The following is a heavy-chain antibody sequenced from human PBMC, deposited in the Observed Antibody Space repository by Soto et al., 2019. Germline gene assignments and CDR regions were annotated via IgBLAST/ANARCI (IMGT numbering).Heavy chain of an antibody. CDR2: ISYDGSNK. J-gene: IGHJ4*02. D-gene: IGHD3-22*01. V-gene: IGHV3-30*03. Sequence: QPGGSLRLSCAASGFTFSSYGMHWVRQAPGKGLEWVAVISYDGSNKYYADSVKGRFTISRDNSKNTLYLQMNSLRAEDTAMYYCARQIYDSDSGPNFQYYFDSWGQGTLVTVSS. CDR3: ARQIYDSDSGPNFQYYFDS. CDR1: GFTFSSYG.